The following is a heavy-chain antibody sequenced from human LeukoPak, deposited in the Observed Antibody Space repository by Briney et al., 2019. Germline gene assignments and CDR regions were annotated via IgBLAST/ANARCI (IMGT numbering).Heavy chain of an antibody. CDR2: IYYSGST. Sequence: SETLSLTCTVSGGSISSYYWSWIRQPPGKGLEWIGYIYYSGSTYYNPSLKSRVTISVDTSKNQFSLKLSSVTAADTAVYYCARVPIYYYDSSGRNYFDYWGQGTLVTVSS. CDR3: ARVPIYYYDSSGRNYFDY. J-gene: IGHJ4*02. CDR1: GGSISSYY. D-gene: IGHD3-22*01. V-gene: IGHV4-59*06.